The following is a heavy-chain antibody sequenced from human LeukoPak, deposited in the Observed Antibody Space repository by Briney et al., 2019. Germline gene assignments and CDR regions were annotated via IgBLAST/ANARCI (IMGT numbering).Heavy chain of an antibody. V-gene: IGHV4-38-2*02. D-gene: IGHD3-22*01. CDR2: IYRSGST. J-gene: IGHJ4*02. CDR3: ERGGGNYYDSSGYYSDFWY. CDR1: GYSISSGSY. Sequence: SETLSLTCTVSGYSISSGSYWGWIRQPPGKGLGWLGSIYRSGSTYYKLSVKRLHTISVETSEDAFSLKLRAVTGADTGVYYCERGGGNYYDSSGYYSDFWYWGQGKLVTVSS.